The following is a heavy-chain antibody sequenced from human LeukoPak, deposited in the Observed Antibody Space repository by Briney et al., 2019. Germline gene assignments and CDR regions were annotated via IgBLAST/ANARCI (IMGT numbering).Heavy chain of an antibody. CDR1: GFTVSSNY. Sequence: GGSLRVSCAASGFTVSSNYMSWVRQAPGKGLEWVSVIYSGGSTYYADSVKGRFTISRDNSKNTLYLQMNSLRAEDTAVYYCARVGTGYDYDYYGMDVWGQGTTVTVSS. CDR3: ARVGTGYDYDYYGMDV. J-gene: IGHJ6*02. CDR2: IYSGGST. D-gene: IGHD5-12*01. V-gene: IGHV3-66*02.